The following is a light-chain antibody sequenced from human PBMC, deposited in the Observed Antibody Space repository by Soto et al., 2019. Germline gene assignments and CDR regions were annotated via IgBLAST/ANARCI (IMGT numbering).Light chain of an antibody. CDR2: AAS. J-gene: IGKJ1*01. CDR3: QQSYSIPPT. CDR1: QSISNH. Sequence: DMQMTLSHSSLSASVGDRVTITCRPSQSISNHLNWYHQKAGKAPKLLIFAASSLQSGVPSRFSGSRSGPYFTLTISSLQPEDFATYYCQQSYSIPPTFGQGTKVDIK. V-gene: IGKV1-39*01.